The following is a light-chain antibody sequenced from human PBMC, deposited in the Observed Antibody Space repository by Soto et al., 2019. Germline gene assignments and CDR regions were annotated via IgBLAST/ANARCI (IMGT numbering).Light chain of an antibody. CDR1: SSDVGGYKY. Sequence: QSVLTQPASVSGSPGQSITISCTGTSSDVGGYKYVSWYQHYPGKAPKLMIYEVSNRPSGVSNRFSGSNSGNTASLTISGLQAEDEADYYCSSYTRSSTVGFGGGTKLTVL. J-gene: IGLJ2*01. CDR2: EVS. V-gene: IGLV2-14*01. CDR3: SSYTRSSTVG.